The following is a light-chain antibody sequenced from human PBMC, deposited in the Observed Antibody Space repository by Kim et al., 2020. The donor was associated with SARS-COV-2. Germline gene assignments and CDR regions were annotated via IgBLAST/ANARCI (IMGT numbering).Light chain of an antibody. J-gene: IGKJ5*01. CDR2: AAS. CDR1: QGISSY. CDR3: QQYYSYPIT. Sequence: AATGDRDTITCRASQGISSYLAWYQQKPGKAPKLLIYAASTLQSGVPSRFSGSGSGTDFTLTFSCLQSEDFATYYCQQYYSYPITFGQGTRLEI. V-gene: IGKV1-8*01.